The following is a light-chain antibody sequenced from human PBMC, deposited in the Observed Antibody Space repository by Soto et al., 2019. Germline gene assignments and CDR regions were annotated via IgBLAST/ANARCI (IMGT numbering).Light chain of an antibody. CDR2: DTS. J-gene: IGKJ5*01. CDR1: QSVSSS. Sequence: VVLTQSPATLSLSPGDTATLSCGASQSVSSSLAWYQQKPGQAPRLLIYDTSSRATGSPARFSGSGSGTDFTLTISSLEPEDFAVYYCHHRGNGSTFGQGTRLEIK. CDR3: HHRGNGST. V-gene: IGKV3-11*01.